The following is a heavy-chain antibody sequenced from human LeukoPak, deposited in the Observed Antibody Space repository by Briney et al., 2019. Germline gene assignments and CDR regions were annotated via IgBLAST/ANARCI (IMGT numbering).Heavy chain of an antibody. D-gene: IGHD5-18*01. CDR3: ARDSGYSYTSYYYYYMDV. CDR2: IIPIFGTA. V-gene: IGHV1-69*13. Sequence: SVKVSCKASGYTFTGYYMHWVRQAPGQGLEWMGGIIPIFGTANYAQKFQGRVTITADESTSTAYMELSSLRSEDTAVYYCARDSGYSYTSYYYYYMDVWGKGTTVTISS. CDR1: GYTFTGYY. J-gene: IGHJ6*03.